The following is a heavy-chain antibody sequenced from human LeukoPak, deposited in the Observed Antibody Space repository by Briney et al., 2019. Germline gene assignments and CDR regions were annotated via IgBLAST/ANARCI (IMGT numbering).Heavy chain of an antibody. CDR3: ARAWLRLNPYFDY. D-gene: IGHD5-12*01. Sequence: GASVKVSCKASGYTFSDYYMQWVRQAPGQGLEWMGWINPSTGATIYAQKFQGRVTLTRDTSIGTAYMELSRLRSDDTAVYYCARAWLRLNPYFDYWGQGPLVTVSS. V-gene: IGHV1-2*02. J-gene: IGHJ4*02. CDR1: GYTFSDYY. CDR2: INPSTGAT.